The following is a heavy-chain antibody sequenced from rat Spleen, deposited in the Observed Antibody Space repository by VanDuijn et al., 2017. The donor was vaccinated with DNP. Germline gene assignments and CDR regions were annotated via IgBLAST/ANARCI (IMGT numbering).Heavy chain of an antibody. V-gene: IGHV5-20*01. Sequence: EVQLVESGGGLVQPGRSLKLSCAASGFTFSDYYMTWVRQAPTKGLEWVAYISYDGGSAHYGDSVKGRFTISRDNAKSTLYLQMDSLRSEDTATYYCATHNNYFDYWGQGVMVTVSS. CDR2: ISYDGGSA. J-gene: IGHJ2*01. D-gene: IGHD1-10*01. CDR1: GFTFSDYY. CDR3: ATHNNYFDY.